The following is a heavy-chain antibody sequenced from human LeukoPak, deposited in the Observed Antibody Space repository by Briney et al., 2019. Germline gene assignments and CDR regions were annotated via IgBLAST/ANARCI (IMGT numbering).Heavy chain of an antibody. D-gene: IGHD3-10*01. CDR2: ISGSGGST. Sequence: PGGSLRLSCAASGFTFSSYAMSWVRQAPGKGLEWVSAISGSGGSTYYADSVKGRFTISRDNSKNTLYLQMNSLKTEDTAVYYCARHETYYYGSQFDPWGQGTLVTVSS. V-gene: IGHV3-23*01. CDR3: ARHETYYYGSQFDP. J-gene: IGHJ5*02. CDR1: GFTFSSYA.